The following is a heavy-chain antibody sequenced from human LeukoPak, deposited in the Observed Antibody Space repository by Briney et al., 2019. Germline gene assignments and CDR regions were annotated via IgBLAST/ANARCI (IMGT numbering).Heavy chain of an antibody. Sequence: ASVKVSCKASGYSFIGYYIHWVRQAPGQGPEWMGWINPNGGGTNYAQKFQGWVTMTRDTSMNTVYMELGRLRSDDTAVYYCATGEMIRTNDGLDLWGRGTMVTVSS. CDR2: INPNGGGT. CDR1: GYSFIGYY. J-gene: IGHJ3*01. CDR3: ATGEMIRTNDGLDL. V-gene: IGHV1-2*04. D-gene: IGHD3-16*01.